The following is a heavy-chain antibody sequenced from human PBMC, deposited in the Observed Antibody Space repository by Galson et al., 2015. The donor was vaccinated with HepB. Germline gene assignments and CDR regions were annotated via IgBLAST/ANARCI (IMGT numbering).Heavy chain of an antibody. D-gene: IGHD4-17*01. J-gene: IGHJ4*02. V-gene: IGHV3-66*01. CDR2: IYSGGAT. CDR1: GFTVSTNF. CDR3: ARDLNAYGDF. Sequence: SLRLSCAASGFTVSTNFMSWVRQAPGKGLEWVSVIYSGGATYYADSVRGRSTISRDKSKNTLFLQMDSLRAEDTAVYYCARDLNAYGDFWGQGTLVTVSS.